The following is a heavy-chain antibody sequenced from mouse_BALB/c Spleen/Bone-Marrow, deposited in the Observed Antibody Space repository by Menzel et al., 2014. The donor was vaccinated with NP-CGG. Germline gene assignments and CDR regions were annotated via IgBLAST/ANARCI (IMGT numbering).Heavy chain of an antibody. CDR3: ANYGYDGGVFAY. V-gene: IGHV14-3*02. CDR1: GSNIKDIY. J-gene: IGHJ3*01. Sequence: VHVKQSGAELVKPGTSVTLSCTASGSNIKDIYMHWVKRRPEQGLEWIGRIDPANDNTKYDPKFQGKATITADTSSNTAYLHLSSLTSEDTAVYYCANYGYDGGVFAYWGQGTLVTVSA. D-gene: IGHD2-2*01. CDR2: IDPANDNT.